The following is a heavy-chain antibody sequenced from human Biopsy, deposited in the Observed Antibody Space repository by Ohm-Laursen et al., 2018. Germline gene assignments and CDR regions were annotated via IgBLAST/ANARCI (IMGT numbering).Heavy chain of an antibody. CDR3: AAYYYDSSGYFYAFHY. V-gene: IGHV4-59*08. CDR1: GVSISSYF. Sequence: SDTLSLTCTVSGVSISSYFWSWIRQPLGKGLEWIGYASYSGNTKYNPSLKSRVIISADTSKNQFSLKLSSVTAADTAMYYCAAYYYDSSGYFYAFHYWGQGTLVTVSS. D-gene: IGHD3-22*01. J-gene: IGHJ4*02. CDR2: ASYSGNT.